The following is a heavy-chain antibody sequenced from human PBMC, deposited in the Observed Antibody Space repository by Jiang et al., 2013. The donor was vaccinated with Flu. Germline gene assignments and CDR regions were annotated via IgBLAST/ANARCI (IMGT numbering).Heavy chain of an antibody. CDR3: ARGGWFDP. CDR1: GGSISSGGYS. J-gene: IGHJ5*02. V-gene: IGHV4-30-4*07. D-gene: IGHD2-15*01. CDR2: IYYSGST. Sequence: TLSLTCAVSGGSISSGGYSWSWIRQPPGKGLEWIGYIYYSGSTYYNPSLKSRVTISVDTSKNQFSLKLSSVTAADTAVYYCARGGWFDPWGQGTLVTVSS.